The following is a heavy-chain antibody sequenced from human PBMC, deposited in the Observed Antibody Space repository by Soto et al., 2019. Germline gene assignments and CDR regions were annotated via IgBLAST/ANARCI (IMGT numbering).Heavy chain of an antibody. V-gene: IGHV3-33*01. D-gene: IGHD5-18*01. CDR3: ARDRNSYELHPRPDY. CDR2: TWYDGSNK. CDR1: GFTFSSYG. Sequence: QVQLVESGGGVVQPGRSLRLSCAASGFTFSSYGMHWVRQAPGKGLEWVAVTWYDGSNKYYADSVKGRFTISRDNSKNTLYLQMNSLRAEDTAVYYCARDRNSYELHPRPDYWGQGTLVTVSS. J-gene: IGHJ4*02.